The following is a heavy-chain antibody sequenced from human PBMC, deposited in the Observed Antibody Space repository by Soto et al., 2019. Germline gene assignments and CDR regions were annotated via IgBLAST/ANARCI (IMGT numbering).Heavy chain of an antibody. Sequence: GGSLRLSCAASGFTFSSYSMNWVRQAPGKGLEWVSYISSSSSTIYYADSVKGRFTISRDNAKNSLYLQMNSLRDEDTAVYYCARGYDFWSGYRADFDYWGQGTLVTVSS. CDR1: GFTFSSYS. CDR3: ARGYDFWSGYRADFDY. V-gene: IGHV3-48*02. J-gene: IGHJ4*02. CDR2: ISSSSSTI. D-gene: IGHD3-3*01.